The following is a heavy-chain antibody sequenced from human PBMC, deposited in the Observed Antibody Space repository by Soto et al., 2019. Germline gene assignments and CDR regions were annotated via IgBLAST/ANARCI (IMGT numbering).Heavy chain of an antibody. CDR3: AKDLRRAFYGMDV. CDR1: GFTFSSYS. V-gene: IGHV3-30*18. J-gene: IGHJ6*02. CDR2: LSNDGSNE. D-gene: IGHD3-9*01. Sequence: GGSLRLSCAASGFTFSSYSMNWVRQAPGKGLEWVTLLSNDGSNEYYADSVKGRFTISRDNSKNTLYLQMNSLRAEDTAVYYCAKDLRRAFYGMDVWGQGTTVTVSS.